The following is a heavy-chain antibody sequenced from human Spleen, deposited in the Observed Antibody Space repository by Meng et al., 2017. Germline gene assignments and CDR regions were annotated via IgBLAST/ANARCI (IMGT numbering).Heavy chain of an antibody. CDR2: TYYRSKWYS. CDR1: GDSVSTNRGA. D-gene: IGHD6-13*01. Sequence: VQPHQSGPGLVKPSQTLSPTCAISGDSVSTNRGAWNWIRQSPSRGLEWLGRTYYRSKWYSDSAVSVKSRITINADTSKNQFSLHLNSVTPEDTAVYYCARTMSAVGENWFDPWGQGSLVTVSS. CDR3: ARTMSAVGENWFDP. J-gene: IGHJ5*02. V-gene: IGHV6-1*01.